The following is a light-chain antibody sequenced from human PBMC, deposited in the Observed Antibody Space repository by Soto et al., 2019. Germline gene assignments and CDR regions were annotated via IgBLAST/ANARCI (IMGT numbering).Light chain of an antibody. CDR1: QSVSSSY. CDR3: QQYGDSPMST. Sequence: EIVLTQSPGTLSLSPGERATLSCRASQSVSSSYLAWYQQKPGQAPRLLIYGASSRATGIPDRFSGSGSGTDFTLTVSRPEPEDFAVYYCQQYGDSPMSTFGQGTKLEIK. V-gene: IGKV3-20*01. J-gene: IGKJ2*01. CDR2: GAS.